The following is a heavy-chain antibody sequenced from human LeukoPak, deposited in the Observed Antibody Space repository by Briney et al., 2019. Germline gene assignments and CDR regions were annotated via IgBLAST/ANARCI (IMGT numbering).Heavy chain of an antibody. J-gene: IGHJ4*02. V-gene: IGHV3-21*03. CDR2: ISSSSSYI. CDR1: GFTFSSYS. D-gene: IGHD2-8*01. CDR3: ARVHCTNGVCGFDY. Sequence: PGGSLRLSCAASGFTFSSYSMNWVRQAPGKGLEWVSSISSSSSYIYYADSVKGRFTISRDNAKNSLYLQMNSLRAEDTAVYYCARVHCTNGVCGFDYWGQGTLVTVSS.